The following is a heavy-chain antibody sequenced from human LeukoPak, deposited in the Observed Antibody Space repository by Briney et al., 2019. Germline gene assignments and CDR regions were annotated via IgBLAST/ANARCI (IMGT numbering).Heavy chain of an antibody. V-gene: IGHV3-21*01. CDR2: ISSSSSYI. D-gene: IGHD3-10*02. Sequence: GGSLRLPCAASGFTFSSYSMNWVRKAPGKGLDLVSSISSSSSYIYYADSVKGRFTISRDNAKNSLYLQMNSLRAEDTAVYYCAELGITMIGGVWGKGTTVTISS. CDR3: AELGITMIGGV. J-gene: IGHJ6*04. CDR1: GFTFSSYS.